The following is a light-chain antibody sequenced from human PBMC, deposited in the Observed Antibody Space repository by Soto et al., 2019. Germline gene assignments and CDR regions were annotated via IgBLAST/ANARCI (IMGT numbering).Light chain of an antibody. J-gene: IGKJ5*01. CDR3: QQYQTYST. CDR2: DAS. V-gene: IGKV1-5*01. CDR1: QSIRSL. Sequence: DIQMTQSPSTLSASVGDRVTITCRASQSIRSLLAWYQQKPGKAPKVLIYDASSLGSGVPSRFSGSGSGTEFTLTTSSLQPDDFATYFCQQYQTYSTFGQGTRLEIK.